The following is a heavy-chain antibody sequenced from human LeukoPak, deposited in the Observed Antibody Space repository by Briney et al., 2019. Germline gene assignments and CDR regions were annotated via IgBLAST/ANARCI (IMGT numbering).Heavy chain of an antibody. CDR1: GFTFSGYA. CDR2: IRGKANSYAT. J-gene: IGHJ3*02. D-gene: IGHD2-2*01. Sequence: GGSLRLSCAASGFTFSGYAMHWVRQAPGKGLEWVGGIRGKANSYATAYAASVKVRLTISRDDSKNTAYLQKNSLKTEDTAVYYCTRRNELCSSTSCPPSRDAFHMWGQGTRDSVST. CDR3: TRRNELCSSTSCPPSRDAFHM. V-gene: IGHV3-73*01.